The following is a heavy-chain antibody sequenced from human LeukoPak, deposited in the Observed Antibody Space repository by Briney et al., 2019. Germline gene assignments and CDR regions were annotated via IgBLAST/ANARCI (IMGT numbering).Heavy chain of an antibody. J-gene: IGHJ4*02. V-gene: IGHV4-4*02. CDR1: GGSFSSTNW. D-gene: IGHD3-16*01. Sequence: SETLSLTCTVSGGSFSSTNWWSWVRQPPGKGLEWIGEIYHSGNTKYNPSLKSRVTISLDKSKNQFSLKLTSVTAADTAMYYCASRIGWGSYPVDYWGQGTLVTVSS. CDR2: IYHSGNT. CDR3: ASRIGWGSYPVDY.